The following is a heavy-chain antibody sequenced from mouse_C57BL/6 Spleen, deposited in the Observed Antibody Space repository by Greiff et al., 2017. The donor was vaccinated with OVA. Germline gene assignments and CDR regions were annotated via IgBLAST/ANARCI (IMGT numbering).Heavy chain of an antibody. CDR2: IYPGDGDT. D-gene: IGHD2-5*01. CDR1: GYAFSSSW. V-gene: IGHV1-82*01. Sequence: QVQLQQSGPELVKPGASVKISCKASGYAFSSSWMNWVKQRPGTGLEWIGRIYPGDGDTNYNGKFKGKATLTADKSSSTAYMQLSSLTSEDSAVYFCARWSKDAMDYWGQGTSVTVSS. J-gene: IGHJ4*01. CDR3: ARWSKDAMDY.